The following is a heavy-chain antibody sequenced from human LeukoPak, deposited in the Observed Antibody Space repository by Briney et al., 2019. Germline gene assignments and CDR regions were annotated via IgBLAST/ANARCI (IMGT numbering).Heavy chain of an antibody. D-gene: IGHD3-10*01. CDR1: GGSISSYY. J-gene: IGHJ4*02. Sequence: SKTLSLTCTVSGGSISSYYWSWIRQPPGKGLEWIGYIYYSGSTNYNPSLKSRVTISVDTSKNQFSLKLSSVTAADTAVYYCASSMVRGVIRFDYWGQGTLVTVSS. CDR3: ASSMVRGVIRFDY. V-gene: IGHV4-59*08. CDR2: IYYSGST.